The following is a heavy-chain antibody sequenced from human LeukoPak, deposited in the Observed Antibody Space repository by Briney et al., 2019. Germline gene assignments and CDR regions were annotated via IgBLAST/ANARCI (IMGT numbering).Heavy chain of an antibody. V-gene: IGHV3-23*01. D-gene: IGHD4-17*01. CDR3: AKPPSRGDYGSYYYYYGMDV. J-gene: IGHJ6*02. CDR2: ISGSGGST. CDR1: GFTFSSYA. Sequence: TGGSLRLSCAASGFTFSSYAMSWVRQAPGKGLEWVSAISGSGGSTYYADSVKGRFTISRDNSKNTLCLQMNSLRAEDTAVYYCAKPPSRGDYGSYYYYYGMDVWGQGTTVTVSS.